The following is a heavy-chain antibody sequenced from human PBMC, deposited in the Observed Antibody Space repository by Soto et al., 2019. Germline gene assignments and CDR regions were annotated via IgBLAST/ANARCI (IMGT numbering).Heavy chain of an antibody. Sequence: QVQLVESGGGVVQPGRSLRLSCAASGFTFSSYGMHWVRQAPGKGLEWVAVISYDGSNKYYADSVKGRFTISRDNSKNTLYLQMNSLRAEDTVVYYCAKDGGSSSWGGIDYWGQGTLVTVSS. D-gene: IGHD6-6*01. J-gene: IGHJ4*02. CDR3: AKDGGSSSWGGIDY. V-gene: IGHV3-30*18. CDR2: ISYDGSNK. CDR1: GFTFSSYG.